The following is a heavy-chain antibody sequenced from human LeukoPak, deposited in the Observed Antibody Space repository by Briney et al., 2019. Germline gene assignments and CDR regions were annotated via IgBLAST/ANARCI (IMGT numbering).Heavy chain of an antibody. CDR1: GFTFSSHG. CDR3: TRQTGESTNFDN. V-gene: IGHV3-66*04. CDR2: IYSGGTT. D-gene: IGHD2-2*01. J-gene: IGHJ4*02. Sequence: GGSLRLSCAASGFTFSSHGMHWVRQAPGKGLEWVSAIYSGGTTYYADPVKGRFTISRDNSKNMLYLLMNYLRAEDTAMYHCTRQTGESTNFDNWGQGTLVTVSS.